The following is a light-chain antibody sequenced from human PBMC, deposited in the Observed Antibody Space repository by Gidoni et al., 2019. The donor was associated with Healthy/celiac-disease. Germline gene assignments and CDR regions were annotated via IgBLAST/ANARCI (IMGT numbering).Light chain of an antibody. Sequence: QSALTQPASLSGSPRQSITISCTGASSDVGGYNYVSWYQQPPGKAPKLMIYDVSNRPSGVSNRFSGSKSGNTASLTISGLQAEDEADYYCSSYTSSSTLFGGGTKLTVL. CDR3: SSYTSSSTL. CDR1: SSDVGGYNY. V-gene: IGLV2-14*03. J-gene: IGLJ2*01. CDR2: DVS.